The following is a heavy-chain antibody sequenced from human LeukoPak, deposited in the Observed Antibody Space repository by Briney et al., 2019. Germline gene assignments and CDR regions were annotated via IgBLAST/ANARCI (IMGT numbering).Heavy chain of an antibody. V-gene: IGHV3-30-3*01. D-gene: IGHD3-16*02. CDR1: GFTFSSYA. CDR3: ARDSYYDYVWGSYQFDY. Sequence: GGSLRLSCAASGFTFSSYAMHWVRQAPGKGLEWVAVISYDGSNKYYADSVKGRFTISRDNSKNTLYLQMNSLRAEDTAVYYCARDSYYDYVWGSYQFDYWGQGTLVTVSS. J-gene: IGHJ4*02. CDR2: ISYDGSNK.